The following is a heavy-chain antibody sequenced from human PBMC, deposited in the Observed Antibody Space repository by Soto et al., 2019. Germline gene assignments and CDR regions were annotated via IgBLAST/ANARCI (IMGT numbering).Heavy chain of an antibody. D-gene: IGHD5-12*01. CDR1: GFTFSAYT. CDR3: TRGEAEWLRPQYGMDV. V-gene: IGHV3-48*02. CDR2: ISSSSSTI. Sequence: EVQLVESGGGLVLPGGSLRLSCAASGFTFSAYTMNWVRQAPGKGLEWVSYISSSSSTIYYADSVKGRFTISRDNAKNSLYLHMNSLRDGDTAVYYCTRGEAEWLRPQYGMDVWGQGTTVTVPS. J-gene: IGHJ6*02.